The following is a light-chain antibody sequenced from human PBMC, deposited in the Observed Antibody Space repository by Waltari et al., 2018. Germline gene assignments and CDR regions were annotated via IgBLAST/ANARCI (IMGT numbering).Light chain of an antibody. Sequence: VLTQFPGTLSLSPGERAILSCRTSQSVSSSYLAWYQQKPGQAPRLLIYATSTRVTGARDRFSGSGSGTDFALRISRLEPEDFAVYFCQRYGSSPPVYTFGPGTKLVIK. CDR3: QRYGSSPPVYT. J-gene: IGKJ2*01. V-gene: IGKV3-20*01. CDR1: QSVSSSY. CDR2: ATS.